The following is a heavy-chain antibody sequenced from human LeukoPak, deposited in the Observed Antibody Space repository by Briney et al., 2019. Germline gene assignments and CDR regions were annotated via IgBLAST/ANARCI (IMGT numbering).Heavy chain of an antibody. CDR3: ARFWPGGTRVTTRGDAFDI. CDR1: GFTFSSYA. V-gene: IGHV3-21*01. D-gene: IGHD4-17*01. J-gene: IGHJ3*02. CDR2: ISISSSYI. Sequence: GGSLRLSCAASGFTFSSYAMSWVRQAPGKGLEWVSSISISSSYIYYADSVKGRFTISRDNAKNSLYLQMNSLRDEDTAVYYCARFWPGGTRVTTRGDAFDIWGQGTMVTVSS.